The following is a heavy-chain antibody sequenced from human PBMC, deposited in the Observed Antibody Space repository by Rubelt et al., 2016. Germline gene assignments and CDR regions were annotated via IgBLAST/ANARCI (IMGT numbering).Heavy chain of an antibody. CDR1: GYTFTSYG. CDR2: ISAYNGNT. Sequence: QVQLVQSGAAVKKPGASVKVSCKASGYTFTSYGISWVRQAPGQGLEWMGWISAYNGNTNYAQKLQGRVTMTTDTSTSTAYMERRSLRSDDTAVYYCARMYSSSWYRGWFDPWGQGTLVTVSS. D-gene: IGHD6-13*01. V-gene: IGHV1-18*01. CDR3: ARMYSSSWYRGWFDP. J-gene: IGHJ5*02.